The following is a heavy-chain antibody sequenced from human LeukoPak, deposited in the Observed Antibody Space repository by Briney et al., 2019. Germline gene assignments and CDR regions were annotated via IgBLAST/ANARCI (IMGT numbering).Heavy chain of an antibody. D-gene: IGHD3-10*01. CDR1: GFTFSSYA. V-gene: IGHV3-23*01. Sequence: GGSLRLSCAASGFTFSSYAMSWVRQAPGKGLEWVSAISGSGGSTYYADSVKGRFTISRDNSKNTLYLQMNSLRAEDTAVYYCAKGGALRGWFSDAFDIWGQGTMVTVSS. CDR3: AKGGALRGWFSDAFDI. J-gene: IGHJ3*02. CDR2: ISGSGGST.